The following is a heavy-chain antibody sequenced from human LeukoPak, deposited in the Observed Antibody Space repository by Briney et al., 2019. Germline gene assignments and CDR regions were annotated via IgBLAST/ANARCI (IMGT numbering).Heavy chain of an antibody. D-gene: IGHD2-15*01. CDR1: GFTFSRYW. CDR2: INSDGGST. V-gene: IGHV3-74*01. Sequence: GGSLRLTCAASGFTFSRYWMHWVRQTPGKGLVWVSRINSDGGSTRYADSVKGRFTISRDNAKSTLDLQMSSLRAEDTAVYYCARVDCSGGSCYFDYWGQGTLVTVSS. CDR3: ARVDCSGGSCYFDY. J-gene: IGHJ4*02.